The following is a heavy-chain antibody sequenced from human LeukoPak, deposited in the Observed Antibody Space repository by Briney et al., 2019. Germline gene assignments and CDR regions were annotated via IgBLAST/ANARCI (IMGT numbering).Heavy chain of an antibody. J-gene: IGHJ4*02. CDR3: AKDRVAAAGLLDY. V-gene: IGHV3-30*02. CDR1: GFTFSSYG. CDR2: MHYDGSSK. D-gene: IGHD6-13*01. Sequence: GRSLRLSCAASGFTFSSYGMHWVRQAPGRGLEWVAFMHYDGSSKYYADSVKGRFTISRDNSKNTLYVQMNSLRADDTAVYYCAKDRVAAAGLLDYWGQGTLVTVSS.